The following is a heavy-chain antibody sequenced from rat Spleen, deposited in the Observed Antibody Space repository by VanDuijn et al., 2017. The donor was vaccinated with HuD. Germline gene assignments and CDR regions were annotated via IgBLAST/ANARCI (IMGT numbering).Heavy chain of an antibody. CDR1: GFTLSDYY. CDR3: ARSVFDY. V-gene: IGHV5-7*01. J-gene: IGHJ2*01. CDR2: ITYDGSST. Sequence: EVQLVESGGGLVQPGRSLKLSCAASGFTLSDYYMARVRQAPTKGLEWVATITYDGSSTYYRDSVKGRFTISRDNAKSTLYLQMDSLRSEDTATYYCARSVFDYWGQGVMVTVSS.